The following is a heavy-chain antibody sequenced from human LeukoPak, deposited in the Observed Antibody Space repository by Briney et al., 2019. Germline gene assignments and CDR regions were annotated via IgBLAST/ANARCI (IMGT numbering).Heavy chain of an antibody. CDR3: ARDRGSYSSSWSDY. CDR1: GGSISSGSYY. D-gene: IGHD6-13*01. J-gene: IGHJ4*02. V-gene: IGHV4-61*02. Sequence: SQTLSLTCTVSGGSISSGSYYWSWIRQPAGKGLEWIGRIYTSGSTNYNPSLKSRVTISVDTSKNQFSLKLSSVTAADTAVYYCARDRGSYSSSWSDYWGQGTLVTVSS. CDR2: IYTSGST.